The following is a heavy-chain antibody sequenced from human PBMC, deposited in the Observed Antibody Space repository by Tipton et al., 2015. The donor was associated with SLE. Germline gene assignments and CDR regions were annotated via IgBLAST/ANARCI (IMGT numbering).Heavy chain of an antibody. CDR1: GDSVSNDLVA. CDR3: ARGTTSRDYREWRPGYHFDS. V-gene: IGHV6-1*01. CDR2: TYFRSEWSF. Sequence: GLVKPSQTLSLTCVISGDSVSNDLVAWNWIRKSPSGGLEWLGRTYFRSEWSFDYAASLQGRLSINPDTSKNQFSLELTSVTAADTAVYYCARGTTSRDYREWRPGYHFDSWGRGNLVTVSS. J-gene: IGHJ4*02. D-gene: IGHD1-1*01.